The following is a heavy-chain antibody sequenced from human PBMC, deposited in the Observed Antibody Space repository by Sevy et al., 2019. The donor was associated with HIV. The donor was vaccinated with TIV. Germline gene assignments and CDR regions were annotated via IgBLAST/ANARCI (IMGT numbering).Heavy chain of an antibody. D-gene: IGHD3-10*01. CDR2: IYYNGHI. CDR3: AGENARGRGYS. J-gene: IGHJ4*02. V-gene: IGHV4-59*08. Sequence: SETLSLTCTVSGGSITSLYWNWIRQPPGKGLEWIANIYYNGHINYNPSLKSRVTLTLHTSKNQFSLRLSSVTAADTAMYYCAGENARGRGYSWGQGTLVTVSS. CDR1: GGSITSLY.